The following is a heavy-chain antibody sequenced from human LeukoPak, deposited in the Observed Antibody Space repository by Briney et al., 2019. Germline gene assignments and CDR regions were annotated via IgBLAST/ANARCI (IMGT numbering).Heavy chain of an antibody. V-gene: IGHV3-23*01. CDR3: AKCRGIAAAGTRDWFDP. CDR2: ISGSGGST. D-gene: IGHD6-13*01. CDR1: GFTFSSYA. J-gene: IGHJ5*02. Sequence: GGSLRLSCAGSGFTFSSYAMSWVRQAPGKGLEWVSAISGSGGSTYYADSVKGRFTISRDNSKNTLYLQMNSLRAEDTAVYYCAKCRGIAAAGTRDWFDPWGQGTLVTVSS.